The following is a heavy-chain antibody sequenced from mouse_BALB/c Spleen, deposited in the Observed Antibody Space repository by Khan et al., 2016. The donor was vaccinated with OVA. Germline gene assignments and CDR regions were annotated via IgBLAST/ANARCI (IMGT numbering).Heavy chain of an antibody. CDR3: AREASSGDFSLDD. CDR2: INPYNAGT. J-gene: IGHJ3*01. CDR1: GYTFSNYV. V-gene: IGHV1S136*01. D-gene: IGHD3-3*01. Sequence: VQLQQSGPELVEPGASVKMSCKASGYTFSNYVIHWMKQKPGQGLEWIAYINPYNAGTRYNEKFKGKATLTSDISSSTAYMELNSLTFEDSAVYYCAREASSGDFSLDDWGQGTTVTVSA.